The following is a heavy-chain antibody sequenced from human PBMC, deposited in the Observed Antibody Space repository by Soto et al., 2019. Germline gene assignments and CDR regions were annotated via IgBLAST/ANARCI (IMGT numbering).Heavy chain of an antibody. D-gene: IGHD2-15*01. Sequence: GESLKISCKGSGYSFTSYWIGWVRQMPGKGLEWMGIIYPGDSDTRYSPSFQGQVTISADKSISTAYLQWSSLKASDTAMYYCARHKGEYCSGGSCYDNYYYYGMDVWGQGTTVTVSS. J-gene: IGHJ6*02. CDR2: IYPGDSDT. CDR3: ARHKGEYCSGGSCYDNYYYYGMDV. CDR1: GYSFTSYW. V-gene: IGHV5-51*01.